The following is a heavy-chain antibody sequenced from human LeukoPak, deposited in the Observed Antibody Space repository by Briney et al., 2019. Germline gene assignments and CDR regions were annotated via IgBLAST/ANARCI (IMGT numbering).Heavy chain of an antibody. D-gene: IGHD5-24*01. CDR2: ISYDGSNK. J-gene: IGHJ3*02. CDR1: GFIFSDYG. CDR3: AKDGLVEMATPDAFDI. V-gene: IGHV3-30*18. Sequence: GGSLRLSCAASGFIFSDYGMHWVRQAPGKGLEWVAVISYDGSNKYYADSVKGRFTISRDNSKNTLYLQMNSLRAEDTAVYYCAKDGLVEMATPDAFDIWGQGTMVTVSS.